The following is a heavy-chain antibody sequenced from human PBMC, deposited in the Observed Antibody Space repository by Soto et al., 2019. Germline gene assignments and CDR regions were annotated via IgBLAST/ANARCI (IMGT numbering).Heavy chain of an antibody. CDR2: INIGSGNT. D-gene: IGHD2-21*02. J-gene: IGHJ6*02. CDR1: GYAFSSYA. V-gene: IGHV1-3*04. Sequence: ASVKVSCKASGYAFSSYAMHWVRQAPGQRLEWMGWINIGSGNTEYSQNFQDRITITRDTSASTVYMELSGLRSEDTAVYYCARDGGDCGYRLAYYYYIGMDVWGQGTAVTISS. CDR3: ARDGGDCGYRLAYYYYIGMDV.